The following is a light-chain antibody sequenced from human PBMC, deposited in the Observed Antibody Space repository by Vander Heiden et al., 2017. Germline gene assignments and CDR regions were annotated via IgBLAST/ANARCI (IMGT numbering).Light chain of an antibody. CDR1: QSVSNN. Sequence: EIVMTQSPATLSVSPGERATLSSTASQSVSNNLAWYQQKPGQAPRLLIYGASTRATGIPARFSGSGSGTEFTLTISSLQSEDFAVYYCQQYNNWPPWTFGQGTKVEIK. CDR3: QQYNNWPPWT. CDR2: GAS. J-gene: IGKJ1*01. V-gene: IGKV3-15*01.